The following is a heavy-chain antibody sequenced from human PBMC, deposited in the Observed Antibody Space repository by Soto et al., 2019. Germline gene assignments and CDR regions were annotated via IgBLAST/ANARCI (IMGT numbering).Heavy chain of an antibody. D-gene: IGHD3-16*01. Sequence: QVQLVQSGAEVKKPGSSVKVSCKASGGTFSSYTISWVRQAPGQGLEWMGRIIPILGIANYAQKFQCRVTITEDKSTSSAYMELSSLISEDTAVYYCARVDGAEAGFCLGYWGQGTLVTVSS. CDR3: ARVDGAEAGFCLGY. J-gene: IGHJ4*02. CDR1: GGTFSSYT. CDR2: IIPILGIA. V-gene: IGHV1-69*02.